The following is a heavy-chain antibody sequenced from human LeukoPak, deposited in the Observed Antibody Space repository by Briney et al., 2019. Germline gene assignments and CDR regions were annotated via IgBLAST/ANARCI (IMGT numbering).Heavy chain of an antibody. CDR2: INEGGNEK. D-gene: IGHD6-13*01. V-gene: IGHV3-7*03. J-gene: IGHJ4*02. CDR3: ARHPNSNWDY. CDR1: GFTFSSYS. Sequence: GGSLRLSCAASGFTFSSYSMNWVRQVPGKGLEWVVNINEGGNEKNYVDSVKGRFTVSRDNAQNSLYLQMNNLRVEDTAVYYCARHPNSNWDYWGQGTLVTVSS.